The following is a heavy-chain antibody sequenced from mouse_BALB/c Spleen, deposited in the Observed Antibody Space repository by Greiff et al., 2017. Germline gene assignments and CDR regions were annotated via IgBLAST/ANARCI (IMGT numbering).Heavy chain of an antibody. D-gene: IGHD1-2*01. CDR3: ARRLLYAMDY. CDR1: GFNIKDTY. Sequence: EVKLLESGAELVKPGASVKLSCTASGFNIKDTYMHWVKQRPEQGLEWIGRIDPANGNTKYDPKFQGKATITADTSSNTAYLQLSSLTSEDTAVYYCARRLLYAMDYWGQGTSVTVSS. J-gene: IGHJ4*01. CDR2: IDPANGNT. V-gene: IGHV14-3*02.